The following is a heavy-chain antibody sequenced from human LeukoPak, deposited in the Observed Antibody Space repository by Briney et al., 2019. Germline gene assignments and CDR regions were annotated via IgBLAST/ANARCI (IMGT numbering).Heavy chain of an antibody. J-gene: IGHJ4*02. V-gene: IGHV3-33*01. CDR2: IWYDGSNK. CDR3: ARSRWIAVAGDY. D-gene: IGHD6-19*01. Sequence: QPGRSLRLSCAASGFTFSSYGMHWVRQAPGKGLEWVAVIWYDGSNKYYADSVKGRFTISRDNSKNTLYLQMNSLRAEDTAVCYCARSRWIAVAGDYWGQGTLVTVSS. CDR1: GFTFSSYG.